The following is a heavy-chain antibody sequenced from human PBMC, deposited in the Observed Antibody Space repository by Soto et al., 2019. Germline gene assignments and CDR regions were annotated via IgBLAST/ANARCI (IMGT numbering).Heavy chain of an antibody. CDR1: GGTFSSYT. J-gene: IGHJ6*02. V-gene: IGHV1-69*02. Sequence: QVQLVQSGAEVKKPGYSVKVSCKASGGTFSSYTISWVRQAPGQGLEWMGRIIPILGIANYAQKFQGRVTITADKSTSTAYMELSSLRSEDTAVYYCASDTGQYYYYGMDVWGQGTTVTVSS. D-gene: IGHD2-2*02. CDR3: ASDTGQYYYYGMDV. CDR2: IIPILGIA.